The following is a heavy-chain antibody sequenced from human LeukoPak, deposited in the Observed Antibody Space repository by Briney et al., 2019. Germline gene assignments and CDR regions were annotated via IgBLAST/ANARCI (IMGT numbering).Heavy chain of an antibody. CDR2: INWNSDSI. CDR3: AINGGGDSGYGNFDY. CDR1: GFTFDDYA. D-gene: IGHD5-12*01. J-gene: IGHJ4*02. Sequence: GGSLRLSCAVSGFTFDDYAMHWVRQVPGKGLEWVSGINWNSDSIGYADSVKGRFTTSRDNAKNSLYLQMNSLRAEDTAFYYCAINGGGDSGYGNFDYWGQGILVTVSS. V-gene: IGHV3-9*01.